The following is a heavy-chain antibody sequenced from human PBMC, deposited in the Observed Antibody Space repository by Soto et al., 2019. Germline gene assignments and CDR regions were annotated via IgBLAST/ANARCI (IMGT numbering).Heavy chain of an antibody. CDR2: VKEDGSEL. J-gene: IGHJ4*02. CDR3: ARDIGFDYVN. CDR1: GFNVMSYW. V-gene: IGHV3-7*01. Sequence: VGSLRLSCAVSGFNVMSYWMSWVRQAPGKGLEWVASVKEDGSELYYLHSVRGRFSISRDSAGNALHLTMNYLSAEDTGVYFCARDIGFDYVNWGQGIPVTVSS. D-gene: IGHD3-16*01.